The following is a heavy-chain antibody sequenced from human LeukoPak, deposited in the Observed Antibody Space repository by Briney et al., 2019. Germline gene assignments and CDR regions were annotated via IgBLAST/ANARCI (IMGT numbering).Heavy chain of an antibody. V-gene: IGHV3-21*04. CDR3: AKVVGDTAMVDAFDV. D-gene: IGHD5-18*01. CDR1: GFTFSSYS. CDR2: ISSSSSYI. Sequence: GGSLRLPCAASGFTFSSYSMNWVRQAPGKGLEWVSSISSSSSYIYYADSVKGRFTISRDNAKNSLYLQMNSLRAEDTAVYYCAKVVGDTAMVDAFDVWGQGTMVTVSS. J-gene: IGHJ3*01.